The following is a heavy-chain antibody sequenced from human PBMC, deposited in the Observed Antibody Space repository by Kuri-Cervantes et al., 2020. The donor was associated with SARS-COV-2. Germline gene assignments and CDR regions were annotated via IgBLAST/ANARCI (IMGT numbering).Heavy chain of an antibody. CDR3: ATNRCTNGVCSVYYFYY. CDR1: GYTLTELS. Sequence: ASVKVSCKVSGYTLTELSMHWVRQAPGKGLEWMGGFDPEDGETIYAQKFQGRVTMTEDTSTDTAYMELSSLRSEDTAVYYCATNRCTNGVCSVYYFYYWGQETLVTVSS. J-gene: IGHJ4*02. CDR2: FDPEDGET. D-gene: IGHD2-8*01. V-gene: IGHV1-24*01.